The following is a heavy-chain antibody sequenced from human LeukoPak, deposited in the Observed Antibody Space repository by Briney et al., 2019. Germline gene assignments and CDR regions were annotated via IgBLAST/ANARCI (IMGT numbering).Heavy chain of an antibody. CDR3: AKDQGIDYGDQLHF. CDR2: ISGSGGTT. D-gene: IGHD4-17*01. V-gene: IGHV3-23*01. J-gene: IGHJ4*02. Sequence: PGGSLRLSCAASGFTFRNYAMSWVRQAPGKGLEWVSAISGSGGTTYYGDSVKGRFTISRDNSKNTLSLQMNSLRAEDTAVYFCAKDQGIDYGDQLHFWGQGTLVTVSS. CDR1: GFTFRNYA.